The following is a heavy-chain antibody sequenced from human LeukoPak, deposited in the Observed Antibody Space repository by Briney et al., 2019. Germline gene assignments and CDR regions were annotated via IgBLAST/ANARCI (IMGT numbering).Heavy chain of an antibody. CDR3: ARKVAVTTRGTRAEGYYYYYMDV. Sequence: PWASVKVSCKASGGTFSSYAISWVRQAPGQGLEWMGGIIPIFGTANYAQKFQGRVTITADKSTSTAYMELSSLRSEDTAVYYCARKVAVTTRGTRAEGYYYYYMDVWGKGTTVTVSS. D-gene: IGHD4-17*01. J-gene: IGHJ6*03. CDR2: IIPIFGTA. CDR1: GGTFSSYA. V-gene: IGHV1-69*06.